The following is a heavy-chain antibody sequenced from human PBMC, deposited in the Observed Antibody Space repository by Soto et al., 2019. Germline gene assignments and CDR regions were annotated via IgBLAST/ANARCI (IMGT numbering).Heavy chain of an antibody. CDR3: AAGYCSGGSCRSHYYYYGMDV. CDR1: GFTFTSSA. Sequence: SVKVSCKASGFTFTSSAVQWVRQARGQRLEWIGWIVVGSGNTNYAQKFQERVTITRDMSTSTAYMELRSLRSEDTAVYYLAAGYCSGGSCRSHYYYYGMDVWGQGTTVTVSS. J-gene: IGHJ6*02. D-gene: IGHD2-15*01. V-gene: IGHV1-58*01. CDR2: IVVGSGNT.